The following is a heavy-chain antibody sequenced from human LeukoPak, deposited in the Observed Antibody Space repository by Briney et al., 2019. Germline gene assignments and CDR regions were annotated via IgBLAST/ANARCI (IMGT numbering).Heavy chain of an antibody. Sequence: SETLSLTCTVSGGSIRSSYYYWGWIRQPPGKGLEWVGEINHSGSTNYNPSLKSRVTISVDTSKNQFSLKLSSVTAADTAVYYCARVDWNYVALGQAQRIFDYWGQGTLVTVSS. J-gene: IGHJ4*02. CDR1: GGSIRSSYYY. V-gene: IGHV4-39*07. D-gene: IGHD1-7*01. CDR2: INHSGST. CDR3: ARVDWNYVALGQAQRIFDY.